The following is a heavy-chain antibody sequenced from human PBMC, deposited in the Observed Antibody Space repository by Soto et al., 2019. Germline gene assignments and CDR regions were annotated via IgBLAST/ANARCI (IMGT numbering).Heavy chain of an antibody. V-gene: IGHV5-51*01. Sequence: GESLKISCKGSGYAFSGYWIVWVRQMPGKGLGWMGIIYPGDSQTRYSPSFQGQVTMSVDKSINTASLQWSSLKASDTAVYYCARYNAPSLAGNWFDPWGQGTLVTVSS. D-gene: IGHD1-20*01. CDR3: ARYNAPSLAGNWFDP. CDR1: GYAFSGYW. CDR2: IYPGDSQT. J-gene: IGHJ5*02.